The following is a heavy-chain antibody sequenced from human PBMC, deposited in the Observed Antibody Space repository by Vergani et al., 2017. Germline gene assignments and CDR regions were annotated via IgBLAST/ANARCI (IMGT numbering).Heavy chain of an antibody. D-gene: IGHD2-2*01. CDR2: ISYDGSNK. CDR3: ARDGHTMGYCSSTSCPVDY. CDR1: GFSFGDYA. V-gene: IGHV3-30-3*01. J-gene: IGHJ4*02. Sequence: VQLVESGGGLVPPGRSLRLSCAASGFSFGDYAMTWVRQAPGKGLEWVAVISYDGSNKYYADSVKGRFTISRDNSKNTLYLQMNSLRAEDTAVYYCARDGHTMGYCSSTSCPVDYWGQGTLVTVSS.